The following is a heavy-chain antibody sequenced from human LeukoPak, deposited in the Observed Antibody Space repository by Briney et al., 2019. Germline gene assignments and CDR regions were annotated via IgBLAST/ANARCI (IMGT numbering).Heavy chain of an antibody. V-gene: IGHV3-23*01. Sequence: GGSLRLSCAAYGFTSTNYDMNWIRQAPGKGLEWVSVLIGSSGSTNYADSVKGRCTISRDNSKNTVFLQMNSLRAEDTAIYYCAKGAYDYIEIGYFDSWGQGTLVTVSS. CDR3: AKGAYDYIEIGYFDS. CDR1: GFTSTNYD. J-gene: IGHJ4*02. D-gene: IGHD5-12*01. CDR2: LIGSSGST.